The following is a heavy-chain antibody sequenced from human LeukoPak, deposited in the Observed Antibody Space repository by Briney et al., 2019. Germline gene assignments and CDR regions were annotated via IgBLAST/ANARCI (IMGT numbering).Heavy chain of an antibody. CDR3: AKETNQAVAGALDY. Sequence: TGGSLRLSCAASGFTFSSYAMSWVRQAPGKGLEWVSAISGSGGSTYYADSVKGRFTVSRDNSKNTLYLQMNSLRAEDTAVYYCAKETNQAVAGALDYWGQGTLVTVSS. J-gene: IGHJ4*02. CDR2: ISGSGGST. D-gene: IGHD6-19*01. V-gene: IGHV3-23*01. CDR1: GFTFSSYA.